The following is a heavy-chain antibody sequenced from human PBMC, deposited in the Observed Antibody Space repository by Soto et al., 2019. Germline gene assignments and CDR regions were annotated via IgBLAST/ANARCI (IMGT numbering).Heavy chain of an antibody. D-gene: IGHD1-1*01. CDR3: AKGVVATTGWLDP. CDR2: ISSDGSDK. J-gene: IGHJ5*02. V-gene: IGHV3-30*18. Sequence: QVQLVESGGGVVQPGRSLRLSCAASGFTFSAYAMHWVRQAPGKGLEGVTVISSDGSDKYYADSVKGRFTISRDNSKNTLYLQMTSLRPEDTAVYFCAKGVVATTGWLDPWGQGTLVTVSS. CDR1: GFTFSAYA.